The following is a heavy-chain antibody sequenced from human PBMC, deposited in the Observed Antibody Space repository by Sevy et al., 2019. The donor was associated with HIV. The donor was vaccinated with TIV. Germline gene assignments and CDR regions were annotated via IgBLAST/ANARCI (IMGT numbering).Heavy chain of an antibody. CDR1: GFTFSSYA. Sequence: GGSLRLSCAASGFTFSSYAMHWVRQAPGKGLEWVAVISYDGSNKYYADSVKGRFTISRDNSKNTLYLQMNSLRAEDTAVYYCVREEQQLVHRHLDYWGQGTLVTVSS. J-gene: IGHJ4*02. V-gene: IGHV3-30-3*01. CDR3: VREEQQLVHRHLDY. CDR2: ISYDGSNK. D-gene: IGHD6-13*01.